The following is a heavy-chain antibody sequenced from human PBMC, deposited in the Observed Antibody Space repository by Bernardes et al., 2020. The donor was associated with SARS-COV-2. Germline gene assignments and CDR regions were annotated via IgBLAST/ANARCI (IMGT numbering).Heavy chain of an antibody. CDR1: GFTFNNYA. J-gene: IGHJ4*02. D-gene: IGHD1-26*01. CDR2: ISGSGGST. V-gene: IGHV3-23*01. CDR3: AKGRSEWELLCGFDY. Sequence: GGSLRLSCAASGFTFNNYAMSWVRQAPGKGLEWVSGISGSGGSTYYADSVKGRFTISRDNSKNTLYLQMNSLRAEDTAVYYCAKGRSEWELLCGFDYWGQGTLVTVSS.